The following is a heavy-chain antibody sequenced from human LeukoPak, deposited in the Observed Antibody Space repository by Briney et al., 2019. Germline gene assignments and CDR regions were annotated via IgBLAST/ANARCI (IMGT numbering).Heavy chain of an antibody. J-gene: IGHJ4*02. D-gene: IGHD1-26*01. V-gene: IGHV1-18*01. Sequence: ASVKVPCKASGYTFTSFGISWVRQAPGQGLEWLGWISGYSGNTNYAQNFQGRVTMTTDTSTTTASMELRSLTSDDTAVYYCVRPRRSGSYDYWGQGTLVTVSS. CDR1: GYTFTSFG. CDR2: ISGYSGNT. CDR3: VRPRRSGSYDY.